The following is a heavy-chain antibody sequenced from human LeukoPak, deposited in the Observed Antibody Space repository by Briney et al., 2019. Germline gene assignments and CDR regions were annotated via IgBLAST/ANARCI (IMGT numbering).Heavy chain of an antibody. V-gene: IGHV4-59*01. D-gene: IGHD5-18*01. CDR3: ARVMDTAMAIDY. CDR2: IYYSGST. J-gene: IGHJ4*02. CDR1: GGSISSYY. Sequence: SETLSLTCTVSGGSISSYYWSWIRQPPGKGLEWIGYIYYSGSTNYNPSLKSRVTISVGTSKNQFSLKLSSVTAADTAVYYCARVMDTAMAIDYWGQGTLVTVSS.